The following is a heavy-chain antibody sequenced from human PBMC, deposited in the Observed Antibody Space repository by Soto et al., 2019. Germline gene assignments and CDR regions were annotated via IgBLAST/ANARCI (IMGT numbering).Heavy chain of an antibody. V-gene: IGHV3-72*01. J-gene: IGHJ4*02. CDR1: GFIFTDYY. CDR3: ARSGSLVRDFDY. CDR2: TRTRALSYST. Sequence: EVQLVESGGGLVQPGGSLRLSFAASGFIFTDYYMDWVSQAPGRRLEWVGRTRTRALSYSTEYAASVKGRFTVSRDESKNSFYLQMNSLRTEDTAVYYCARSGSLVRDFDYWGQGTLVPVSS.